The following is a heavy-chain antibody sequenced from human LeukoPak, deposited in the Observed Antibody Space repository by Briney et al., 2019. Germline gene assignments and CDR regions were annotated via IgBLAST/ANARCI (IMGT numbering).Heavy chain of an antibody. CDR1: GYTFTTYG. V-gene: IGHV1-18*01. J-gene: IGHJ4*02. D-gene: IGHD3-10*01. Sequence: ASVKVSCKASGYTFTTYGISWVRQAPGQGLEWLGWINAYNSNTNYAQKLQGRVTMTTDISTSTAYMELRSLRSDDSAVYYCARDGSGTWNDYWGQGTLVTVSS. CDR2: INAYNSNT. CDR3: ARDGSGTWNDY.